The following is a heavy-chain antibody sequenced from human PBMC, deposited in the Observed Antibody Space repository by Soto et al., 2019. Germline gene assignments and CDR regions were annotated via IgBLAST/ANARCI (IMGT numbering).Heavy chain of an antibody. Sequence: GESLKISCAASGFTFSSYAMSWVRQAPGKGLEWVSAISGSGGSTYYADSVKGRFTISRDNSKNTLYLQMNSLRAEDTAVYYCAKASVAQTPTDAFDIWGQGTMVTVSS. CDR3: AKASVAQTPTDAFDI. CDR1: GFTFSSYA. D-gene: IGHD6-19*01. V-gene: IGHV3-23*01. CDR2: ISGSGGST. J-gene: IGHJ3*02.